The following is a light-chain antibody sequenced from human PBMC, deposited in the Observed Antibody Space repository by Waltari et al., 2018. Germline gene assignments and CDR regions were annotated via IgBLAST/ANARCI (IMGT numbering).Light chain of an antibody. CDR2: DVR. CDR1: RRDVGGYLH. CDR3: TSYAGSDNMVL. V-gene: IGLV2-8*01. J-gene: IGLJ2*01. Sequence: SALTQPPSASGSPGQAVTTSCTGTRRDVGGYLHFSWNHQHPGKAPHPMIYDVRKPPSGVPDRFSGSKSGNTASLTVSGLQAEDEADYYCTSYAGSDNMVLFGGGTKLAVL.